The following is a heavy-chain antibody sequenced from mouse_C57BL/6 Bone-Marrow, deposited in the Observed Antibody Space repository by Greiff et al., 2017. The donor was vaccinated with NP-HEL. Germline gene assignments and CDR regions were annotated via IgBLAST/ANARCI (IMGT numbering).Heavy chain of an antibody. Sequence: EVKVEESGEGLVKPGGSLKLSCAASGFTFSSYAMSWVRQTPEKRLEWVAYISSGGDYIYYADTVKGRFTISRYQARNNLYLQMSSVKADDTAMYYCTRDGYYTWFAYWGQGTLVTVSA. J-gene: IGHJ3*01. D-gene: IGHD2-3*01. CDR1: GFTFSSYA. CDR2: ISSGGDYI. CDR3: TRDGYYTWFAY. V-gene: IGHV5-9-1*02.